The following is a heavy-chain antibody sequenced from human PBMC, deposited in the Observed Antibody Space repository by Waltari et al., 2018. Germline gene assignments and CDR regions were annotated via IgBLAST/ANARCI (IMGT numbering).Heavy chain of an antibody. CDR2: IDPEDGET. D-gene: IGHD3-10*01. J-gene: IGHJ4*02. V-gene: IGHV1-69-2*01. CDR1: GYTFMDYF. Sequence: EVELVQSGAEVKKPGSTVKISCKASGYTFMDYFMHWVQQAPGKGLGWMGRIDPEDGETVYSEKFQGRVTITADTSIDTAYMELSSLTSGDTAVYYCAPLPGGSGQTFDYWGQGTLVTVSS. CDR3: APLPGGSGQTFDY.